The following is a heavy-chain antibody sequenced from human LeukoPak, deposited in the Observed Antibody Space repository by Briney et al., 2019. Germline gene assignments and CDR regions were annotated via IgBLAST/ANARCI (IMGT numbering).Heavy chain of an antibody. V-gene: IGHV1-8*01. CDR3: ARRSYDFWSGYYEKREYYFDY. Sequence: GASVKVSCKASGYTFTSYDLNWVRQATGQGLEWMGWMNPNSGNTGYAQKFQGRVTMTRNTSISTAYMELSSLRSEDTAVYYCARRSYDFWSGYYEKREYYFDYWGQGTLVTVSS. J-gene: IGHJ4*02. CDR1: GYTFTSYD. D-gene: IGHD3-3*01. CDR2: MNPNSGNT.